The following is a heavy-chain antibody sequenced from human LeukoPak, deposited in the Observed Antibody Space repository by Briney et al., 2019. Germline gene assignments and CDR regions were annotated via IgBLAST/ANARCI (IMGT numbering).Heavy chain of an antibody. CDR2: ISYDGSNK. CDR1: GFTFRSYG. J-gene: IGHJ4*02. V-gene: IGHV3-30*18. Sequence: GRSLRLSCAASGFTFRSYGMHWVRQAPGKGLEWVAVISYDGSNKYYADSVKGRFTISRDNSKNTLYLQMNSLRAEDTAVYYCAKDRGYGYSYGDYWGQGTLVTVSS. D-gene: IGHD5-18*01. CDR3: AKDRGYGYSYGDY.